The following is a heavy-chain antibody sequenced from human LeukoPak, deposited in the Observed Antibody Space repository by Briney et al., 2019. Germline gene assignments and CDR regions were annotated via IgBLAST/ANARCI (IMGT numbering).Heavy chain of an antibody. CDR3: ARLGPVWVQGEDY. CDR2: IYYSGST. D-gene: IGHD3-10*01. CDR1: GGSISSSSYY. Sequence: SEILSLTCTVSGGSISSSSYYWGWIRQPPGKGLEWIGSIYYSGSTYYNPSLKSRVTISVDTSKNQFSLKLSSVTAADTAVYYCARLGPVWVQGEDYWGQGTLVTVSS. V-gene: IGHV4-39*01. J-gene: IGHJ4*02.